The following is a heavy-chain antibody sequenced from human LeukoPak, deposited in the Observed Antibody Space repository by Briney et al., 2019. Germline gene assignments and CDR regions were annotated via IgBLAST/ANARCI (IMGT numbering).Heavy chain of an antibody. J-gene: IGHJ4*02. CDR3: ARGLFTFGGVIAPMDFDY. CDR2: INPSGGST. Sequence: GASVKVSCKASGYTFTSYYMHWVRQAPGQGLEWMGVINPSGGSTTYAQKFQGRVTMTRDTSTSTVNMELSSLRSEDTAVYYCARGLFTFGGVIAPMDFDYWGQGTVVTVSS. CDR1: GYTFTSYY. D-gene: IGHD3-16*02. V-gene: IGHV1-46*01.